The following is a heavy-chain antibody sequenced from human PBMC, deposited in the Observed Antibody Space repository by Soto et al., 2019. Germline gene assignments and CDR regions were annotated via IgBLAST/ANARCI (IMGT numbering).Heavy chain of an antibody. J-gene: IGHJ3*02. CDR1: GYTFIAYY. CDR2: INPRGDIT. CDR3: TSPSEGVHTFDI. V-gene: IGHV1-46*03. D-gene: IGHD3-16*01. Sequence: QVLLVQSGAEVKKPGASVTVSCKASGYTFIAYYMHWVRQAPGQGLEWMGIINPRGDITNYAQEFQGRVTLTRDTSMSTVYMELSSLRSEDTAMYYCTSPSEGVHTFDIWGQGTMVTVSS.